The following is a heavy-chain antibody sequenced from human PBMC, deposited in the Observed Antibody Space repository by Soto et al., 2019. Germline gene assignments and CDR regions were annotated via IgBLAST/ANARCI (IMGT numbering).Heavy chain of an antibody. CDR3: ARGRYGDY. CDR2: INPSGGST. Sequence: ASVKVSCKASGYTFTSYYMHWVRQAPGQGLEWMGIINPSGGSTDYAQKLQGRVTVTRDTSTSTAYMELRSLRSDDTAVYYCARGRYGDYWGQGALVTVSS. V-gene: IGHV1-46*01. J-gene: IGHJ4*02. D-gene: IGHD1-1*01. CDR1: GYTFTSYY.